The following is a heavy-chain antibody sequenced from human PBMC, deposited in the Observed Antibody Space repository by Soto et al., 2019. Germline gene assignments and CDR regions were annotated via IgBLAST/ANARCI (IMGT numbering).Heavy chain of an antibody. CDR2: INNDGSST. D-gene: IGHD2-21*01. CDR1: AFTFSSFW. J-gene: IGHJ6*02. CDR3: ARDPLIGNTDYGLDV. Sequence: PGGSLRLSCAASAFTFSSFWMHWVRQAPGKGLVWVSRINNDGSSTAYADSVKGRFTISRDSAKSTLYPQVTSLRAEDTAVYYCARDPLIGNTDYGLDVWGQGTTVTVSS. V-gene: IGHV3-74*01.